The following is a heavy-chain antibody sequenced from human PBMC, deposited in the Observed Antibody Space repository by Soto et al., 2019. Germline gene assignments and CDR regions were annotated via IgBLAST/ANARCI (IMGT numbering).Heavy chain of an antibody. J-gene: IGHJ3*02. D-gene: IGHD3-22*01. CDR1: GGTFSSYA. CDR3: ARGSMWLYAAFDI. V-gene: IGHV1-8*02. CDR2: MNPNSGNT. Sequence: ASVKVSCKASGGTFSSYAISWVRQAPGQGLEWMGWMNPNSGNTGYAQKFQGRVTMTRNTSISTAYMELSSLRSEDTAVYYCARGSMWLYAAFDIWDQGTMVTVSS.